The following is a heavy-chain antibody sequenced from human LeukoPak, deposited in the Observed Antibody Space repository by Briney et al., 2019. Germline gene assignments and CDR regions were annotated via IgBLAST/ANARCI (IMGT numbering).Heavy chain of an antibody. J-gene: IGHJ3*02. CDR3: ARGRRADAFDI. CDR1: GFTFSSYS. CDR2: IKQDGSEK. Sequence: GGSLRLSCAASGFTFSSYSMNWVRQAPGKGLEWVANIKQDGSEKYYVDSVKGRFTISRDNAKNSLYLQMNSLRAEDTAVYYCARGRRADAFDIWGQGTMVTVSS. V-gene: IGHV3-7*01.